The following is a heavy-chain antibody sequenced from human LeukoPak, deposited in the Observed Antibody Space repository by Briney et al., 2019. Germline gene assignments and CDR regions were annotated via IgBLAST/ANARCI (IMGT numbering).Heavy chain of an antibody. CDR1: GFTFSSYA. Sequence: GRSLRLSCAASGFTFSSYAMHWVRQAPGKGLEWVAVISYDGSNKYYADSVKGRFTISRDNSKNTLYLQMNSLRAEDTAVYYCAREARGGSGYYFGDYYYYYGMDVWGQGTTVTVSS. V-gene: IGHV3-30-3*01. D-gene: IGHD3-22*01. CDR3: AREARGGSGYYFGDYYYYYGMDV. CDR2: ISYDGSNK. J-gene: IGHJ6*02.